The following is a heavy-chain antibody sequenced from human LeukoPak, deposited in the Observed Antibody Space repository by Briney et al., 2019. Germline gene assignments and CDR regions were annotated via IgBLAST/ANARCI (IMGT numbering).Heavy chain of an antibody. CDR2: IYYSGST. D-gene: IGHD5-18*01. J-gene: IGHJ4*02. CDR3: ARDGSYGPLDY. CDR1: GGSISSYY. Sequence: SEILSLTCTVSGGSISSYYWSWIRQPPGKGLEWIGYIYYSGSTNYNPSLKSRVTISVDTSKNQFSLKLSSVTAADTAVYYCARDGSYGPLDYWGQGTLVTVSS. V-gene: IGHV4-59*01.